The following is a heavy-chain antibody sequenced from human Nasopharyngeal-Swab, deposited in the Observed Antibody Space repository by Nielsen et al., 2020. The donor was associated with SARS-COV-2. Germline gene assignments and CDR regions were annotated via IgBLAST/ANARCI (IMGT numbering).Heavy chain of an antibody. CDR3: ARGPPYSGSYWDAFDI. J-gene: IGHJ3*02. V-gene: IGHV3-66*01. Sequence: GGSLRLSCAASGFTVSSNYMSWVRQAPGKGLEWVSVIYSGGSTYYADSVKGRFTISRDNSKNTLYLQMNSLSAEDTAVYYCARGPPYSGSYWDAFDIWGQGTMVTVSS. D-gene: IGHD1-26*01. CDR1: GFTVSSNY. CDR2: IYSGGST.